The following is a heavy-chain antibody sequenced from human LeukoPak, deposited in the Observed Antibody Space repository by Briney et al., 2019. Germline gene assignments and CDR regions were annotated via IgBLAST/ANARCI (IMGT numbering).Heavy chain of an antibody. J-gene: IGHJ6*03. D-gene: IGHD6-6*01. CDR2: IYYSGST. V-gene: IGHV4-39*01. Sequence: PSETLSLTCTVSGGSISSSDYYWGWLRPPPGKELVSIGSIYYSGSTYCNPSLKSRVTISVDTSKKQFSLKMRSVTAADTAVYYCARLAARDYYYYYYYMDVWGKGTTVTVSS. CDR1: GGSISSSDYY. CDR3: ARLAARDYYYYYYYMDV.